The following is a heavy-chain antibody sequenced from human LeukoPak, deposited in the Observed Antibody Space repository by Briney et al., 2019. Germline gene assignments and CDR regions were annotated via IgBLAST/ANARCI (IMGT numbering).Heavy chain of an antibody. J-gene: IGHJ3*02. CDR3: ARVRGILGYCSGGSCFFDAFDI. V-gene: IGHV3-7*01. CDR2: IKQDGSEK. Sequence: GGSLRLYCAASGFTFSSYWISWVRQAPGKGLEWVANIKQDGSEKYYVDSVKGRFTISRDNAKNSLYLQMNSLRAEDTAVYYCARVRGILGYCSGGSCFFDAFDIWGQGTMVTVSS. D-gene: IGHD2-15*01. CDR1: GFTFSSYW.